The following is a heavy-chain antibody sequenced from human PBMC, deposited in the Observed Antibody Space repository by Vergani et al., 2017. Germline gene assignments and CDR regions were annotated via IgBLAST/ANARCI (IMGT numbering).Heavy chain of an antibody. Sequence: QVSLKESGPALLKPTQTLTLTCPFSGFSLNTNLMRVSWIRQPPGKALEWLARIDCDDDNVSNTSLRYRLTISKNTSKNQVVLTVTNRQPVDTATYFCARDYRGHFFDYWGQGGLVTVTS. V-gene: IGHV2-70*04. CDR3: ARDYRGHFFDY. CDR2: IDCDDDN. J-gene: IGHJ4*01. CDR1: GFSLNTNLMR. D-gene: IGHD4-11*01.